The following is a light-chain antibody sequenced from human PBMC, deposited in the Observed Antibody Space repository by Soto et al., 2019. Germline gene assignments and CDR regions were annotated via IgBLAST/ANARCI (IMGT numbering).Light chain of an antibody. Sequence: QSVLTQPASVSGSPGQSITISCTGTSSDVGAYDYVSWYQQHPDKAPKLMIYEVSHRPSGVSKRFYGFESVNTATLTISGLQDEDEADYYCSSYTSSSTRVFGTGTKLTVL. CDR3: SSYTSSSTRV. CDR2: EVS. V-gene: IGLV2-14*03. CDR1: SSDVGAYDY. J-gene: IGLJ1*01.